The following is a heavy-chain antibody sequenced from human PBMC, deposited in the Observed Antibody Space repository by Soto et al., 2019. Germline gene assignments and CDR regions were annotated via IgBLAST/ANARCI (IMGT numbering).Heavy chain of an antibody. V-gene: IGHV4-39*02. CDR2: IFYTGTT. Sequence: QLQESGPGLVKPSETLSLTCSVSGGSIAYNSYYWGWIRQPPGKGLEWVGGIFYTGTTYYSPSLKDRVSIPVDTSKNSFSLNLTSVTAADTAVYFCARLVVVAPVANVWGQGALVTVSS. CDR3: ARLVVVAPVANV. D-gene: IGHD2-21*01. J-gene: IGHJ4*02. CDR1: GGSIAYNSYY.